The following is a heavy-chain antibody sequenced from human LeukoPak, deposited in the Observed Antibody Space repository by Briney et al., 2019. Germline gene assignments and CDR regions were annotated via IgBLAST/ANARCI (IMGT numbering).Heavy chain of an antibody. CDR1: GYTFTSYA. J-gene: IGHJ4*02. D-gene: IGHD3-10*01. CDR3: ARDRGSGSYYTLGY. CDR2: INAGNGNT. V-gene: IGHV1-3*01. Sequence: GASVKVSCKASGYTFTSYAMHWVRQAPGQRLEWMRWINAGNGNTKYSQKFQGRVTITRDTSASTAYMELSSLRSEDTAVYYCARDRGSGSYYTLGYWGQGTLVTVSS.